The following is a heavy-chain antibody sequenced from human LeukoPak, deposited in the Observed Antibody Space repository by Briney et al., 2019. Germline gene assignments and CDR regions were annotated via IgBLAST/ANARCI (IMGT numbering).Heavy chain of an antibody. V-gene: IGHV4-38-2*02. CDR2: ISHSGTT. J-gene: IGHJ4*02. D-gene: IGHD2-21*01. CDR1: GYSISSDYY. CDR3: AKEIVVVSALIGPLDY. Sequence: PSETLSLTCTVSGYSISSDYYWGWIRQPPGKGLEWIGSISHSGTTYYNPSLKSRVTISVDTSKNQFSLKLTSVTAADTTVYYCAKEIVVVSALIGPLDYWGQGTLVTVSS.